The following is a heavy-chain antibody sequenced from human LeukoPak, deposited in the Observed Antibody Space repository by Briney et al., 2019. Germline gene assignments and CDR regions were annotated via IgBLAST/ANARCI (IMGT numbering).Heavy chain of an antibody. V-gene: IGHV4-59*08. CDR2: IHYTGVI. J-gene: IGHJ6*02. CDR3: ARLTRLVPVGTTYYHSLDV. D-gene: IGHD2-2*01. CDR1: GGSITRGYY. Sequence: SETLSLTCTVSGGSITRGYYWSWLRQPPGKGLEWIGHIHYTGVINYDPSLKSRVTMLVDTSKNQFSLKVTPVTAADTAVYYCARLTRLVPVGTTYYHSLDVWGQGSTATVSS.